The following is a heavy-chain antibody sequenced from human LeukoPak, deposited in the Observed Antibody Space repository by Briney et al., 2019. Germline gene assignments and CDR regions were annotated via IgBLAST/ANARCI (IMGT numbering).Heavy chain of an antibody. Sequence: PGGSLRLSCTASGFTFSGYSMNWVRQAPGKGLEWVSCITRSSIYIYYADSVKGRFTISRDNAKNSLYLQMNSLRAEDTAVYYCARGRYDSSGSYSLFDYWGQGTLVTVSS. V-gene: IGHV3-21*01. CDR1: GFTFSGYS. D-gene: IGHD3-22*01. CDR3: ARGRYDSSGSYSLFDY. CDR2: ITRSSIYI. J-gene: IGHJ4*02.